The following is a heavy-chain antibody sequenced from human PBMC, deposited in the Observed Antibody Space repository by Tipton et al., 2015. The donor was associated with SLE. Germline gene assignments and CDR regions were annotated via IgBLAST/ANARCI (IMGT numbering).Heavy chain of an antibody. CDR1: GYNFTNYA. Sequence: QLVQSGSELKRPGASVKVSCKASGYNFTNYAMNWERQAPGQGLEWMGWINPNSGDTIYAQKFQGRVTLTRDTSISTAYMELRSLRSDDTAVYYCARDRGIFGVVLRYYYYGVDVWGQGTTVTVSS. D-gene: IGHD3-3*01. V-gene: IGHV1-2*02. J-gene: IGHJ6*02. CDR2: INPNSGDT. CDR3: ARDRGIFGVVLRYYYYGVDV.